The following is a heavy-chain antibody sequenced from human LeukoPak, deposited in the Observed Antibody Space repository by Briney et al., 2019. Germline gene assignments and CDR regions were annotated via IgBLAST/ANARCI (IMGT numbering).Heavy chain of an antibody. CDR1: GFTFSSYG. CDR3: ARDNYYDSSGYYSY. V-gene: IGHV3-23*01. J-gene: IGHJ4*02. D-gene: IGHD3-22*01. CDR2: ISGSGGRK. Sequence: GGTLRLSCAASGFTFSSYGMSWVRQAPGKGLEWVSGISGSGGRKYYADSVKGHFTISRDNSKNTLYLQMNSLRAEDTAVYYCARDNYYDSSGYYSYWGQGTLVTVSS.